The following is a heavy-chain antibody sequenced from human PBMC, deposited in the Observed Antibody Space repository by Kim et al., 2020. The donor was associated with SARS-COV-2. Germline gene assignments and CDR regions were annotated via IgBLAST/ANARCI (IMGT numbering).Heavy chain of an antibody. J-gene: IGHJ4*02. D-gene: IGHD3-9*01. CDR2: ISESGTTM. V-gene: IGHV3-11*01. CDR3: ARGAGILTGWIDRFDY. Sequence: GGSLRLSCAASGFTFSDYYLSWIRQAPGKGLEWVSYISESGTTMYYADSVKGRFTISRDNAKYSLFLQMNSLRAEDTAVYYCARGAGILTGWIDRFDYWGQGNLVTVSS. CDR1: GFTFSDYY.